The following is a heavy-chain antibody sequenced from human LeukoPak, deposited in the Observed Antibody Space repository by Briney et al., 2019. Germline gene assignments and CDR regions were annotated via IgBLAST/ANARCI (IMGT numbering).Heavy chain of an antibody. CDR3: ARGRIMITFGGPQAGHLGY. V-gene: IGHV3-53*01. J-gene: IGHJ4*02. CDR2: IYSGGTT. D-gene: IGHD3-16*01. Sequence: GGSLRLSCAASGFTVSSNYMSWVRQAPGKGLEWVSVIYSGGTTYYADSVKGRFTISRDNSKNTLYLQMNSLRAEDTAVYYCARGRIMITFGGPQAGHLGYWGQGTLVTVSS. CDR1: GFTVSSNY.